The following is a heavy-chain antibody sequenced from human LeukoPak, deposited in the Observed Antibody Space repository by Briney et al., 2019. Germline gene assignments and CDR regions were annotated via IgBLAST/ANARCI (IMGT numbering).Heavy chain of an antibody. D-gene: IGHD3-22*01. J-gene: IGHJ4*02. CDR3: ARDVGYYDSSGYYHYFDY. Sequence: PSETLSLTCTVSGGSISSYYWSWIRQPAGKGLEWIGRIYTSGSTNYNPSLKSRVTMSVDTSKNQFSPKLSSVTAADTAVYYCARDVGYYDSSGYYHYFDYWGQGTLVTVSS. CDR2: IYTSGST. V-gene: IGHV4-4*07. CDR1: GGSISSYY.